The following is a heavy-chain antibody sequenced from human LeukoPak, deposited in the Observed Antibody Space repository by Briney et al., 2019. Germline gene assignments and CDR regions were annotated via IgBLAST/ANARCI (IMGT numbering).Heavy chain of an antibody. J-gene: IGHJ4*02. Sequence: GGSLRLSCAASGFTFSRDWMHGVRHAPREGLVWVSRIFDDGSITTYADSVQGRFTISRDNAKSTVFLQMNSLRVEDTAVYFCVRRYYEYNVYDRHFDFWGQGILVTVSS. V-gene: IGHV3-74*03. CDR3: VRRYYEYNVYDRHFDF. CDR2: IFDDGSIT. D-gene: IGHD5/OR15-5a*01. CDR1: GFTFSRDW.